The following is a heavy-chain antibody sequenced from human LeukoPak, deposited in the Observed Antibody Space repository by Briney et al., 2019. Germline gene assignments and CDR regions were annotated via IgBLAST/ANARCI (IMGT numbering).Heavy chain of an antibody. CDR1: GFTFSDYY. CDR3: ARSVIAVAGSPYFDY. CDR2: ISSSGSTI. D-gene: IGHD6-19*01. Sequence: GGPLRLSCAASGFTFSDYYMSWIRQAPGKGLEWVSYISSSGSTIYYADSVKGRFTISRDNAKNSLYLQMNSLRAEDTAVYYCARSVIAVAGSPYFDYWGQGTLVTVSS. V-gene: IGHV3-11*01. J-gene: IGHJ4*02.